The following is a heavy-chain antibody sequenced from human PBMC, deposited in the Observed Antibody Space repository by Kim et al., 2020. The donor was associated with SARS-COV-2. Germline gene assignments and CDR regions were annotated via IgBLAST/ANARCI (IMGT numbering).Heavy chain of an antibody. CDR2: INHSGST. D-gene: IGHD3-22*01. J-gene: IGHJ4*02. CDR3: ARGGERRGYYYDY. CDR1: GGSFSGYY. Sequence: SETLSLTCAVYGGSFSGYYWSWIRQPPGKGLEWIGEINHSGSTNYNPSLKSRVTISVDTSKNQFSLKLSSVTAADTAVYYCARGGERRGYYYDYWGQGTL. V-gene: IGHV4-34*01.